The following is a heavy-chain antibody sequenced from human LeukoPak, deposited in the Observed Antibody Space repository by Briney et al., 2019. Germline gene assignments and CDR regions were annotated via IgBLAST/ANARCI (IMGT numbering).Heavy chain of an antibody. D-gene: IGHD2/OR15-2a*01. J-gene: IGHJ4*02. Sequence: GGSLRLSCAASGFTFSSYGMHWVRQAPGKGLEWVALIWYDGSNKYYADSVKGRLTISRDNSKNTLYLQMNSLRAEDTAVYYCAREGPRGNSQFDYWGQGSLVTVSS. CDR3: AREGPRGNSQFDY. CDR1: GFTFSSYG. CDR2: IWYDGSNK. V-gene: IGHV3-33*01.